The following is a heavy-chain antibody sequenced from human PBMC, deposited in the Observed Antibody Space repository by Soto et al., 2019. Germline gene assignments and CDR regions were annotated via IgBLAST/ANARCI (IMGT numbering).Heavy chain of an antibody. J-gene: IGHJ5*02. V-gene: IGHV4-31*03. CDR3: ARLRIATNNYKWFDP. Sequence: QVRLQESGPGLVKPSETLSLTCSVSGAALNSGNYYWSWIRQGPGKGLGWIGHIYVTGAVDYNPSLTDRITSSQDTSERQFPLHLRLVTAADTAVYYCARLRIATNNYKWFDPWGQGTLVTVSS. CDR2: IYVTGAV. CDR1: GAALNSGNYY. D-gene: IGHD2-21*01.